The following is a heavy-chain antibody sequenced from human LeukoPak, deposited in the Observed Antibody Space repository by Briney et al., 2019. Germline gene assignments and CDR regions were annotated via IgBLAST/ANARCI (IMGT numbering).Heavy chain of an antibody. V-gene: IGHV6-1*01. J-gene: IGHJ4*02. CDR3: ARGRAVAGIPFDF. Sequence: SQTLSLTCAIFGDSVSSNTATWNWIRQSPWRGLEWLGRTYYRSKWYNDYAMSLRSRMVFNPDTSKNQFSLQLNSLTPEDTAVYFCARGRAVAGIPFDFWGQGILVTVSS. D-gene: IGHD6-19*01. CDR1: GDSVSSNTAT. CDR2: TYYRSKWYN.